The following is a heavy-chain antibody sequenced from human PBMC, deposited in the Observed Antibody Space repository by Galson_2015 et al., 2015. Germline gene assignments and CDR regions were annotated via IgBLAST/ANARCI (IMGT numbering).Heavy chain of an antibody. J-gene: IGHJ3*02. CDR2: ISYDGNNE. V-gene: IGHV3-30*18. CDR1: GFTFSSYC. CDR3: AKVDTEKTYLYAFDI. Sequence: SLRLSCAASGFTFSSYCMHWVRQAPGKGLEWLAVISYDGNNEYYADSVKGRFTISRDNSKNTLYMQMSSLRAEDTAVYYCAKVDTEKTYLYAFDIWGQGTMVIVSS. D-gene: IGHD2/OR15-2a*01.